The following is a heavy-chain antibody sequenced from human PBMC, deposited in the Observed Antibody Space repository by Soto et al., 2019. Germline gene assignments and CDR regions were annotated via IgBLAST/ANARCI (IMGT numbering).Heavy chain of an antibody. D-gene: IGHD4-17*01. CDR2: IYYSGST. CDR3: ARDGGTTVVARAFDM. CDR1: GGSISSYY. Sequence: QVQLQESGPGLVKPSEPLSLTCTVSGGSISSYYWSWIRQPPGKGREWIGNIYYSGSTNYNPTLKSRVTISVDTSKNQFSLKLRYVTAADTAVYYCARDGGTTVVARAFDMWGQGTMVTVSS. J-gene: IGHJ3*02. V-gene: IGHV4-59*01.